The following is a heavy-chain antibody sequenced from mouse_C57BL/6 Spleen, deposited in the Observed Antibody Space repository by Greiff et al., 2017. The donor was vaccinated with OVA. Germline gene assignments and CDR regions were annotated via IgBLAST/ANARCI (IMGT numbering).Heavy chain of an antibody. Sequence: VHVKQSGPELVKPGDSVKISCKASGYSFTGYFMNWVMQSHGKSLEWIGRINPYNGDTFYNQKFKGKATLTVDKSSSTAHMELRSLTSEDSAVYYCARDDDYDPYYAMDYWGQGTSVTVSS. J-gene: IGHJ4*01. D-gene: IGHD2-4*01. CDR3: ARDDDYDPYYAMDY. CDR1: GYSFTGYF. CDR2: INPYNGDT. V-gene: IGHV1-20*01.